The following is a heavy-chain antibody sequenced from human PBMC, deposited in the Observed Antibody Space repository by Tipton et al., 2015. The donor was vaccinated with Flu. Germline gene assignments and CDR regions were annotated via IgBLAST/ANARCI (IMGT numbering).Heavy chain of an antibody. CDR2: INPSHDMRNPS. CDR3: ARGQPPTHIVAVTAPYFDL. Sequence: QLVQSGAELRKPGASVKLSCRTSGYDFSNYYIHWVRQAPGQGLEWLTLINPSHDMRNPSRAARALLGRFTLTRDTSVSTVYLEIGSLKSEDTAVYYCARGQPPTHIVAVTAPYFDLWGQGTLVTVSS. J-gene: IGHJ4*02. CDR1: GYDFSNYY. D-gene: IGHD2-21*02. V-gene: IGHV1-46*01.